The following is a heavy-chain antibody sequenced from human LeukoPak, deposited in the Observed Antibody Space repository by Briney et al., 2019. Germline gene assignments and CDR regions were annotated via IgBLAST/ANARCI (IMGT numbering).Heavy chain of an antibody. J-gene: IGHJ4*02. CDR3: ARVRRRDGYNYGEYYFDY. CDR2: TYYRSKWYN. CDR1: GDSVSSNSAA. V-gene: IGHV6-1*01. Sequence: SQTLSLTCAISGDSVSSNSAAWNWIRQSPSRGLEWLGRTYYRSKWYNDYAVSVKSRITVNPDTSKNQFSLQLNSVTPEDTAVYYCARVRRRDGYNYGEYYFDYWGQGTLVTVSS. D-gene: IGHD5-24*01.